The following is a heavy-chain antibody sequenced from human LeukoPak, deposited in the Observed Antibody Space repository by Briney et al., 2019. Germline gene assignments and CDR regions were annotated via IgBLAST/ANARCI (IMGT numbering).Heavy chain of an antibody. D-gene: IGHD4/OR15-4a*01. J-gene: IGHJ6*02. CDR2: MKQDGSEK. CDR1: GFTFSSYW. CDR3: ARDLTTKAGVMDV. V-gene: IGHV3-7*01. Sequence: GGSLRLSCAASGFTFSSYWMSWVRQAPGKGLEWVANMKQDGSEKYYVDSVKGRFTISRDNAKNSLYLQMNSLRAEDTAVYYCARDLTTKAGVMDVWGQGTTVTVSS.